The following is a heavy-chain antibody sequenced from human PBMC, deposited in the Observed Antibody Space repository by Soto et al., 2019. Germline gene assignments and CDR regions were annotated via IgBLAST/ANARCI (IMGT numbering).Heavy chain of an antibody. CDR2: IFSSGST. J-gene: IGHJ4*02. CDR1: GGSINTSY. V-gene: IGHV4-4*07. CDR3: AREGSYSAYNFAHGIQLWSFDF. Sequence: ASETLSLTCTVSGGSINTSYWSWVRQPAGKGLEWIGRIFSSGSTSFNPSLESRVAMSVDTSKNHFSLNLSSVTAADMAVYYCAREGSYSAYNFAHGIQLWSFDFWGQGALVTVSS. D-gene: IGHD5-12*01.